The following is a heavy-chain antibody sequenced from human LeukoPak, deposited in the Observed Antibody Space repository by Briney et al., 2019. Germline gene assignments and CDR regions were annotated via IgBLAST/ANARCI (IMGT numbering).Heavy chain of an antibody. CDR2: ISGSGGST. Sequence: GGSLRLSCAASGFTFSSYAMSWVRQAPGKGLEWVPAISGSGGSTYYADSVKGRFTISRDNSKNTLYLQMNSLRAEDTAVYYCAKDGIANWVHPVVSYFDYWGQGTLVTVSS. CDR1: GFTFSSYA. V-gene: IGHV3-23*01. D-gene: IGHD7-27*01. J-gene: IGHJ4*02. CDR3: AKDGIANWVHPVVSYFDY.